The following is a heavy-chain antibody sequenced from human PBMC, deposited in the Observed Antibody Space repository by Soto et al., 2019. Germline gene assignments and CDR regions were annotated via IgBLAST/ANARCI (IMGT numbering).Heavy chain of an antibody. CDR3: ARALNYGGKQDY. J-gene: IGHJ4*02. V-gene: IGHV4-59*11. CDR2: IYYTGST. Sequence: SETLSLSCTVSGGSISSHYWSWIRQAPGKGLEWIGYIYYTGSTNYNPSLKSRVTISVDTSKNQFSLKLSSVTAADTAVYYCARALNYGGKQDYWGQGTLVTVSS. D-gene: IGHD4-17*01. CDR1: GGSISSHY.